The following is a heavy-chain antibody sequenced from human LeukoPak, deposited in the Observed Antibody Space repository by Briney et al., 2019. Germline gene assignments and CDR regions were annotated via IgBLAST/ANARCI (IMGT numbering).Heavy chain of an antibody. J-gene: IGHJ4*02. CDR1: GFTFTTYG. Sequence: PGGSLRLSCEASGFTFTTYGMHWVRQVPGKGLEWVAFIRYDGSDKYYVDSVKGRFTISRDNARSTLYLQMNSLRAEDTAVYYCAKDANWAFHYWGQGTLVTVSS. D-gene: IGHD7-27*01. CDR2: IRYDGSDK. V-gene: IGHV3-30*02. CDR3: AKDANWAFHY.